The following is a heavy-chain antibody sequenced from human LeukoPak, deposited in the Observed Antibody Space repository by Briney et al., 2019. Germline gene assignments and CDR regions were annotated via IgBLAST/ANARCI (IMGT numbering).Heavy chain of an antibody. CDR2: IKQDGSEK. Sequence: GSLRLSCAASGFTFSSYWMTWVRQAPGKGLEWVANIKQDGSEKYYVDSVKGRFTISRDNAKNSLYLQMNSLSADDTAIYYCARVIREWVAYVWGSYRLPHWGQGTLVSVSS. J-gene: IGHJ4*02. D-gene: IGHD3-16*02. CDR3: ARVIREWVAYVWGSYRLPH. CDR1: GFTFSSYW. V-gene: IGHV3-7*01.